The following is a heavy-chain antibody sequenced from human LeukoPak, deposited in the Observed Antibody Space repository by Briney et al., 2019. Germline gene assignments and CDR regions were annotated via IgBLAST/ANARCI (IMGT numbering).Heavy chain of an antibody. CDR1: GFTFSRNA. D-gene: IGHD6-13*01. CDR2: ISGSGITT. CDR3: AKDTDSSSWYMVSYYYYGMDV. V-gene: IGHV3-23*01. J-gene: IGHJ6*02. Sequence: GGSLRLSCAASGFTFSRNAMTWVRQAPGKGLEWVSAISGSGITTSYTDSVKGRFTISRDNSKNTLYLQMNSLRAEDTAVYYCAKDTDSSSWYMVSYYYYGMDVWGQGTTVTVSS.